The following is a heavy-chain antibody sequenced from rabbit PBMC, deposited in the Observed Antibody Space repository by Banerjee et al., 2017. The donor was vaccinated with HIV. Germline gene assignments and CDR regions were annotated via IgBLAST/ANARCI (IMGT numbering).Heavy chain of an antibody. CDR3: VRDFDYTYGYAGYAYPYPRLDL. J-gene: IGHJ3*01. Sequence: QEQLVESGGGLVQPGGSLKLSCKASGFDFSSYGVSWVRQAPGKGLEWIGYIDPVFGSTYYASWVNGRFTISSHNAQNTLYLQLNSLTAADTATYFCVRDFDYTYGYAGYAYPYPRLDLWGQGTLVTVS. D-gene: IGHD6-1*01. CDR1: GFDFSSYG. V-gene: IGHV1S47*01. CDR2: IDPVFGST.